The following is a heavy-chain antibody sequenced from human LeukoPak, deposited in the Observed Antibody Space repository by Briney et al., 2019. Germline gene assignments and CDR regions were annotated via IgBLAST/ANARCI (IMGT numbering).Heavy chain of an antibody. CDR2: IYPGDSDT. Sequence: GESLKISCKGSGYSFTSYWIGWVRQMPGKGLEWMGIIYPGDSDTRYSPSFQGQVTISADKSISTAYLQWSSLKASDTAMYYCARHVGSRAAAGTRHFWFDPWGQGTLVTVSS. CDR3: ARHVGSRAAAGTRHFWFDP. CDR1: GYSFTSYW. D-gene: IGHD6-13*01. V-gene: IGHV5-51*01. J-gene: IGHJ5*02.